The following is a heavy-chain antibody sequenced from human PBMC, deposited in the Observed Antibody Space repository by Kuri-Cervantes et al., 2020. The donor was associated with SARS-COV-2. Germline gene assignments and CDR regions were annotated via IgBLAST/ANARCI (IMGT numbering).Heavy chain of an antibody. Sequence: LSLTCAVYGGSFSGYYWSWIRQPPGKGLEWIGEINHSGSTNYNPSLKSRVTISVDTSKNQFSLKLSSVTAADTAVYYCARGVVGYCTNGVCYRPYYYGMDVWGQGTTVTVSS. J-gene: IGHJ6*02. CDR2: INHSGST. V-gene: IGHV4-34*01. D-gene: IGHD2-8*01. CDR3: ARGVVGYCTNGVCYRPYYYGMDV. CDR1: GGSFSGYY.